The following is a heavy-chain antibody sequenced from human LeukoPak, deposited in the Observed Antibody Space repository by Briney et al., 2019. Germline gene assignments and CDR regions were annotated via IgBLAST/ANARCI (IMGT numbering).Heavy chain of an antibody. V-gene: IGHV1-46*01. CDR3: ARDRVGSIPSPFDY. CDR1: GFTFSNYY. D-gene: IGHD1-26*01. J-gene: IGHJ4*02. CDR2: INPSVGST. Sequence: GASVKVSCKASGFTFSNYYIHWVRQAPGQGLEYMGIINPSVGSTNYAQKFQGRVTMTNDTSTSTVYMELNRLRSEDTALYYCARDRVGSIPSPFDYWGQGTLITVSS.